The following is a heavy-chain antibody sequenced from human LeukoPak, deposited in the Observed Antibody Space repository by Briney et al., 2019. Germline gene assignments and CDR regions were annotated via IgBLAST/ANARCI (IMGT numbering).Heavy chain of an antibody. CDR2: INYNGDST. CDR1: GFTFNIFT. Sequence: GGSLPPSCAASGFTFNIFTMSWVRQAPGKGLEWISTINYNGDSTYYADSVKGRFTISRDNSKNTVFLQMNSLSAEDTAVYYCAKDGLCPDVCPTKIAVSGYFASWGQ. J-gene: IGHJ4*02. V-gene: IGHV3-23*01. D-gene: IGHD6-19*01. CDR3: AKDGLCPDVCPTKIAVSGYFAS.